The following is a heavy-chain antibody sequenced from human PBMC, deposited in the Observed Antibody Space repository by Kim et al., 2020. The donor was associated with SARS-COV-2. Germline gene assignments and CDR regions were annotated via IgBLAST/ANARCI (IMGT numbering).Heavy chain of an antibody. CDR1: GFTFNDYW. Sequence: GSLRLSCAASGFTFNDYWMNWVRQAPGKGLLYVSRINIDGSTTIYVDSVKGRFTISRDNAKSTLYLQMDNLRAEDTAVYFCVRSDRLDSWGQGTLVTVS. CDR3: VRSDRLDS. CDR2: INIDGSTT. V-gene: IGHV3-74*01. D-gene: IGHD3-16*01. J-gene: IGHJ4*02.